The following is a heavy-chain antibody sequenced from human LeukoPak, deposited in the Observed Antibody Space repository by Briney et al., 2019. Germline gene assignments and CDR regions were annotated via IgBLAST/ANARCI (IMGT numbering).Heavy chain of an antibody. Sequence: SETLSLTCTVSGGSISSSSYYWGWIRQPPGKGLEWIGNIYYDTSTYYNPSLKSRVTISVDTSKNQFSLKLNSMTAADTAVYYCARTGKTLLNYDFDYWGQGTLVTVSS. CDR2: IYYDTST. CDR1: GGSISSSSYY. CDR3: ARTGKTLLNYDFDY. D-gene: IGHD1-7*01. V-gene: IGHV4-39*07. J-gene: IGHJ4*02.